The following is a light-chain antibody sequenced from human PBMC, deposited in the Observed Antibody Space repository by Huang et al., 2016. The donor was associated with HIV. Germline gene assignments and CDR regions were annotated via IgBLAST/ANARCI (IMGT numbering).Light chain of an antibody. V-gene: IGKV3-11*01. J-gene: IGKJ2*01. CDR3: QQRSNWAPGYT. Sequence: EIVLTQSPATLSLSPGERATFSCRASQSVSSYLAWYQQKPGQAPRLLIYDASNRATGIPARFSGSGSGTDFTLTISSLEPEDFAVYYCQQRSNWAPGYTFGQGTKLEIK. CDR1: QSVSSY. CDR2: DAS.